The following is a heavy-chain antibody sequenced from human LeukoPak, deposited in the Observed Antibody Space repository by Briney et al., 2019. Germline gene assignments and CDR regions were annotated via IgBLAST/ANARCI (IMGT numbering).Heavy chain of an antibody. J-gene: IGHJ4*02. V-gene: IGHV3-7*03. Sequence: GGSLRLSCAASGFTFNGYWMTWVRQAPGKGLEWVADIKQDGSDKYYAGSVKGRFTISRDNAKNSLYLQMNSLRAEGTAVYFCARYNSAWKTDDYWGQGTLVTVSS. CDR1: GFTFNGYW. CDR2: IKQDGSDK. CDR3: ARYNSAWKTDDY. D-gene: IGHD6-19*01.